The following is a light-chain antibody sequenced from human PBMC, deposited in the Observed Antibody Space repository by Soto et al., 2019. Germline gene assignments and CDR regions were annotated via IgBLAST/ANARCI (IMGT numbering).Light chain of an antibody. CDR1: QSVSSSY. V-gene: IGKV3-20*01. J-gene: IGKJ2*01. CDR2: GAS. Sequence: EIVLTQSPGTLSLSPGERATLSCRASQSVSSSYLAWYQQKPGQAPRPLIYGASSRATGIPDRFSGSGSGTAVSLTISRLEPEDFGVYYCLQYGSSPYTFGQGTKLAIK. CDR3: LQYGSSPYT.